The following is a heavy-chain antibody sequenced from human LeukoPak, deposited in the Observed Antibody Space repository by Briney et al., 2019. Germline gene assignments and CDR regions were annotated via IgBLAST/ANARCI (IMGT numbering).Heavy chain of an antibody. CDR1: GFTFSTYG. CDR2: ISYDGSNK. CDR3: AKDHIAVAGPIYYYYGMDV. V-gene: IGHV3-30*18. Sequence: GGSLRLSCAASGFTFSTYGMHWVRQAPGKGLEWVAVISYDGSNKYYADSVKGRFTISRDNSKNTLYLQMNSLRAEDTAVYYCAKDHIAVAGPIYYYYGMDVWGQGTTVTVSS. J-gene: IGHJ6*02. D-gene: IGHD6-19*01.